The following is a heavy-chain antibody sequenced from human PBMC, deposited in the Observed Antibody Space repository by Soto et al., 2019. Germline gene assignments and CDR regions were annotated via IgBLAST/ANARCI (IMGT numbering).Heavy chain of an antibody. CDR3: VRDPDHGALDY. J-gene: IGHJ4*02. CDR2: MHPDATKN. D-gene: IGHD3-10*01. CDR1: GFSFRESW. Sequence: PGGSLRLSCIASGFSFRESWMAWVRQAPGEGLEWVALMHPDATKNVNGDSVRGRFTNSRDNAKNSLYLQLNGLREEDTAVYYCVRDPDHGALDYWGRGT. V-gene: IGHV3-7*04.